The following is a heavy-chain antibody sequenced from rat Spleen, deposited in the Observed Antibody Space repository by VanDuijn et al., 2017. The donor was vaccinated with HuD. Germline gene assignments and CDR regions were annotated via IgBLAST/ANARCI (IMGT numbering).Heavy chain of an antibody. D-gene: IGHD1-10*01. V-gene: IGHV5-7*01. CDR1: GFTFSDYY. J-gene: IGHJ4*01. CDR2: ISYDGSST. CDR3: ARQNNYEVMDA. Sequence: EVQLVESGGGLVQPGRSLKLSCAASGFTFSDYYMAWVRQAPTKGLEWVATISYDGSSTYYRDSVKGRFTISRDNAKSTLYLQMDSLRSEDTATYYCARQNNYEVMDAWGQGASVTVSS.